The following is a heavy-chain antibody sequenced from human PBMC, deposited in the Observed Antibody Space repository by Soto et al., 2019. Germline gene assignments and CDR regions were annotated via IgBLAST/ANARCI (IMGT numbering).Heavy chain of an antibody. Sequence: QVHLVQSGAEVKKPGSSVKVSCEASGGTFSSYAISWVRQAPGQGLEWMGGFIPIFGTTNYAQKFQGRVTITADESTSTAYMELSSLRSEDTAVYYCTRDRGRRYNDGRGYYYSAYWGQGTLVTVSS. CDR2: FIPIFGTT. CDR3: TRDRGRRYNDGRGYYYSAY. CDR1: GGTFSSYA. J-gene: IGHJ4*02. D-gene: IGHD3-22*01. V-gene: IGHV1-69*01.